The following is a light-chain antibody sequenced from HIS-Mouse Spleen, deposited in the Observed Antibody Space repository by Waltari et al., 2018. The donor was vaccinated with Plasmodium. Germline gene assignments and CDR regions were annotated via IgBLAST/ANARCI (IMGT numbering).Light chain of an antibody. CDR3: CSYAGSSTFV. CDR2: EGS. V-gene: IGLV2-23*03. Sequence: QSALTQPASVSGSPGQSITIPCTGTSSDVGNYHRVPWYQQHPGKAPKLMIYEGSKRPSGVSNRFSGSKSGNTASLTISGLQAEDEADYYCCSYAGSSTFVFGGGTKLTVL. CDR1: SSDVGNYHR. J-gene: IGLJ3*02.